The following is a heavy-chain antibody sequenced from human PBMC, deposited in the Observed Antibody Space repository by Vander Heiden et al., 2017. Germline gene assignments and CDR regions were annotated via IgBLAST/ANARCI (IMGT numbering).Heavy chain of an antibody. CDR3: ARGVVVPAALPFDP. CDR2: SSSSSSYI. Sequence: EVQLVESGGGLVKPGGSLRLSCAASGSTFGSYSMNWVRQAPGKGLEWVSSSSSSSSYIYYADSVKGRFTISRDNAKNSLYLQMNSLRAEDTAVYYCARGVVVPAALPFDPWGQGTLVTVSS. CDR1: GSTFGSYS. V-gene: IGHV3-21*01. D-gene: IGHD2-2*02. J-gene: IGHJ5*02.